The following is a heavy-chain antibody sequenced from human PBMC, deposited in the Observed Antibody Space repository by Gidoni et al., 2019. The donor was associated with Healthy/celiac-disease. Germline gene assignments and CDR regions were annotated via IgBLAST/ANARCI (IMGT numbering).Heavy chain of an antibody. D-gene: IGHD7-27*01. CDR3: LGYYYYYGMDV. Sequence: QLQLQESGPGLVKHSETLYLTCTVSGGSISSSSYYWGWIRQPTGKGLEWIGRIYYIGITYYTPSLKSRVTISVDTSKTQFSLKLSSVTAAATAVYYCLGYYYYYGMDVWGQGTTVTVSS. J-gene: IGHJ6*02. CDR2: IYYIGIT. CDR1: GGSISSSSYY. V-gene: IGHV4-39*01.